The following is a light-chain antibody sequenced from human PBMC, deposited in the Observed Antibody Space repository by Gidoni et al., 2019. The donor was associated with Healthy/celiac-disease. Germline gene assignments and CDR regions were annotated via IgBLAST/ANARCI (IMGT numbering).Light chain of an antibody. CDR2: EVS. CDR3: SSYAGSNNLKV. J-gene: IGLJ2*01. V-gene: IGLV2-8*01. CDR1: SSDVGGYNY. Sequence: QSALTQPPSASGSPGQSVTISCTGTSSDVGGYNYVSWYHQHPGKAPKLMISEVSKRPSGVPDRFSGSKSGNTASLTVSGLQAEDEADYYCSSYAGSNNLKVFGGGTKLTVL.